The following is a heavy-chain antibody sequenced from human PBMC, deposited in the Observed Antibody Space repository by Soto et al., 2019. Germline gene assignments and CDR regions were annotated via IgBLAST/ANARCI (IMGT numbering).Heavy chain of an antibody. J-gene: IGHJ4*02. CDR1: GFAFSNHA. CDR2: ISGSGGST. CDR3: AKVPVGATGRFDY. Sequence: XVSLRLSCAPSGFAFSNHAMSWVRQAPGKGLAWVSAISGSGGSTYYADSVKGRFTISRDNSKNTLYLQMNSLRAEDTALYYCAKVPVGATGRFDYWGQGTLVTVS. V-gene: IGHV3-23*01. D-gene: IGHD1-26*01.